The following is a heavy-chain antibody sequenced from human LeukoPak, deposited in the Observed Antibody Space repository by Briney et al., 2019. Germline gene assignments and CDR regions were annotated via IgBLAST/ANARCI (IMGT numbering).Heavy chain of an antibody. CDR2: TYYRSKWYN. Sequence: SQTLSLTCAISGDSVSSNSAAWNWIRQSPSRGLEWLGRTYYRSKWYNDYAVSVKSRITINPDTSKNQFSLKLSSVTAADTAVYYCARDRGTMRRFDPWGQGTLVTVSS. J-gene: IGHJ5*02. CDR3: ARDRGTMRRFDP. V-gene: IGHV6-1*01. D-gene: IGHD3-22*01. CDR1: GDSVSSNSAA.